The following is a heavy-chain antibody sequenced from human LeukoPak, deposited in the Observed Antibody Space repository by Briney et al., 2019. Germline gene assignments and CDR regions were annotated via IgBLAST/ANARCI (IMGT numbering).Heavy chain of an antibody. J-gene: IGHJ3*02. V-gene: IGHV3-23*01. CDR3: AGLSSGWLVAFDI. CDR2: ISGSGGST. Sequence: GGSLRLSCAASGFTFSSYAMSWVRQAPGKGLEWVSAISGSGGSTYYADSVKGRFTISRDNSKNTLYLQMNSLRAEDTAVYYCAGLSSGWLVAFDIWGQGTMVTVSS. CDR1: GFTFSSYA. D-gene: IGHD6-19*01.